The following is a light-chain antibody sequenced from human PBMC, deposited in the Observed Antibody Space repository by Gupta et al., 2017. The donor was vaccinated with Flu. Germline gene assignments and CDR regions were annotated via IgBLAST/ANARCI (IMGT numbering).Light chain of an antibody. J-gene: IGKJ1*01. CDR1: QRISKY. Sequence: DIQMTQSPSSLSASVGDRVTITCRASQRISKYLSWYQKKSGKAPKVLIYTATTLQSGVPSRFSGSGSGTDFTLTISSLQPEDSASYHCQQSYGDVWTFGPGTKVEIK. V-gene: IGKV1-39*01. CDR3: QQSYGDVWT. CDR2: TAT.